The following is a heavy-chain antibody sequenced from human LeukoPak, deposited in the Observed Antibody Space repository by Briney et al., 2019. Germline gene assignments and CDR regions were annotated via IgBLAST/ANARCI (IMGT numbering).Heavy chain of an antibody. CDR3: ARVGGYCSSTSCYGSAFDI. J-gene: IGHJ3*02. CDR1: GGSISSGDYY. V-gene: IGHV4-30-4*08. Sequence: PSETLSLTCTVSGGSISSGDYYWSWIRQPPGKGLEWIGYIYYSGSTYYNPSLKSRVTISVDTSKNQFSLKLSSVTAADTAVYYCARVGGYCSSTSCYGSAFDIWGQGTMVTVSS. D-gene: IGHD2-2*01. CDR2: IYYSGST.